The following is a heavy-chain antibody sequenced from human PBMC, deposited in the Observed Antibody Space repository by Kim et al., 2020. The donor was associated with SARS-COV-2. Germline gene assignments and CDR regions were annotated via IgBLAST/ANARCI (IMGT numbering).Heavy chain of an antibody. CDR1: GFTFSNAW. CDR2: IKSKTDGGTT. V-gene: IGHV3-15*01. Sequence: GGSLRLSCAASGFTFSNAWMSWVRQAPGKGLEWVGRIKSKTDGGTTDYAAPVKGRFTISRDDSKNTLYLQMNSLKTEDTAVYYCTTDRLDKTVPILLRYFDWSPGDYWGQGTLVTVSS. J-gene: IGHJ4*02. CDR3: TTDRLDKTVPILLRYFDWSPGDY. D-gene: IGHD3-9*01.